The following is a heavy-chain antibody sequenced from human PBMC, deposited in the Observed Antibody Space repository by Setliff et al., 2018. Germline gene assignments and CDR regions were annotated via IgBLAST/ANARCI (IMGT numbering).Heavy chain of an antibody. Sequence: GASVKVSCKASGYTFTSYGISWVRQAPGQGLEWMGWISAYNGNTNYAQKLQGRVTMTTDTSTSTAYMELRSLRSDDTAVYCCARVGVYYYDSSGYHRSPYYYYYGMDVWGQGTTVTVSS. CDR3: ARVGVYYYDSSGYHRSPYYYYYGMDV. D-gene: IGHD3-22*01. J-gene: IGHJ6*02. V-gene: IGHV1-18*01. CDR2: ISAYNGNT. CDR1: GYTFTSYG.